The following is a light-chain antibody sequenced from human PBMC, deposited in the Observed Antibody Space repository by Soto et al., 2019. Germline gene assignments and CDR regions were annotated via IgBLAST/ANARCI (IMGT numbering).Light chain of an antibody. Sequence: QSAMTQPPSASVSPGQSIAISCTGTRSDVGGYNYVSWYQQHPGKAPKLMIYEVNKRPSGVPDRFSASKSGNTASLTVSGLQAEDEADYYCSSYAGSSNVFGTGTKVTVL. CDR3: SSYAGSSNV. V-gene: IGLV2-8*01. CDR1: RSDVGGYNY. CDR2: EVN. J-gene: IGLJ1*01.